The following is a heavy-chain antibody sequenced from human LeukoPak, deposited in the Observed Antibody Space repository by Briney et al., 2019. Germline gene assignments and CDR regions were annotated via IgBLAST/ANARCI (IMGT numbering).Heavy chain of an antibody. CDR3: AKDTKVYYGSGSYAPDY. D-gene: IGHD3-10*01. Sequence: SVKDRFTISRDNSKNTLYLQMNSLRAEDTAVYYCAKDTKVYYGSGSYAPDYWGQGTLVTVSS. J-gene: IGHJ4*02. V-gene: IGHV3-30*02.